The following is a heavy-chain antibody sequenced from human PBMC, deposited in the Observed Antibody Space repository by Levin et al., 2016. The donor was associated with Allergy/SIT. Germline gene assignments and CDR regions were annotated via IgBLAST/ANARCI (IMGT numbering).Heavy chain of an antibody. CDR3: ARGVLDYGHSRDY. V-gene: IGHV1-69*04. D-gene: IGHD4-17*01. J-gene: IGHJ4*03. Sequence: SVKVSCKASGGTFSSYAISWVRQAPGQGLEWMGRIIPILGIANYAQKFQGRVTITADKSTSTAYMELSSLRSEDTAVYYCARGVLDYGHSRDYWGQGTTVTVSS. CDR1: GGTFSSYA. CDR2: IIPILGIA.